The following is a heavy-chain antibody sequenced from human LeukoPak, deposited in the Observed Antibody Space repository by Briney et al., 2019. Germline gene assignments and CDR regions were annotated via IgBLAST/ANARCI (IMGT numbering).Heavy chain of an antibody. CDR1: GGSFSGYY. CDR3: ASGSGADY. D-gene: IGHD5-12*01. V-gene: IGHV4-34*01. Sequence: PSETLSLTCAVYGGSFSGYYWSWIRQPPGKGLEWIGQITYGGKTKYNPSLKSRVTISVDTSKNQFSLKLSSVTAADTAVYYCASGSGADYWGQGTLVTVSS. J-gene: IGHJ4*02. CDR2: ITYGGKT.